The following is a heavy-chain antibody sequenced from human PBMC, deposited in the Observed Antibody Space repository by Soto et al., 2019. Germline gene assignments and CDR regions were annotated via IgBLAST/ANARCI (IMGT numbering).Heavy chain of an antibody. Sequence: GGSLRLSCAASGFTFSSYGMHWVRQAPGKGLEWVAVISYDGSNKYYADSVKGRFTISRDNSKNTLYLQMNSLRAEDTAVYYCANIDYGDYVGFLQDYWGQGTLVTVSS. CDR2: ISYDGSNK. CDR1: GFTFSSYG. J-gene: IGHJ4*02. V-gene: IGHV3-30*18. D-gene: IGHD4-17*01. CDR3: ANIDYGDYVGFLQDY.